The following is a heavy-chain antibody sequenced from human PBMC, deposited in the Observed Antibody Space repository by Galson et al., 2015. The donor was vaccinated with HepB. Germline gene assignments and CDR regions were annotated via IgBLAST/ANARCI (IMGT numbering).Heavy chain of an antibody. CDR1: GFTFSSYA. J-gene: IGHJ6*03. V-gene: IGHV3-23*01. CDR3: ATVGDKSYYYHMDV. CDR2: ITKTGSST. D-gene: IGHD3-10*01. Sequence: SLRLSCAASGFTFSSYAMNWVRQAPGKGLEWVSGITKTGSSTFYADSVKGRFTISRDNSANTLYLEMNSLRADDTAVYFCATVGDKSYYYHMDVWGKGTTVTVSS.